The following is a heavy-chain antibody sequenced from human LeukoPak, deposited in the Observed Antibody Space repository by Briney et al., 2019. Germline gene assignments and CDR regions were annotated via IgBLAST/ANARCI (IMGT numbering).Heavy chain of an antibody. CDR2: IYHSGST. D-gene: IGHD4-23*01. J-gene: IGHJ3*02. V-gene: IGHV4-30-2*01. CDR1: GGSISSGGYS. Sequence: SETLSLTCAVTGGSISSGGYSWSWIRQPPGKGLEWIGYIYHSGSTYYNPSLKSRVTISVDRSKNQFSLKLSSVTAADTAVYYCARVSDYGGNDAFDIWGQGTMVTVSS. CDR3: ARVSDYGGNDAFDI.